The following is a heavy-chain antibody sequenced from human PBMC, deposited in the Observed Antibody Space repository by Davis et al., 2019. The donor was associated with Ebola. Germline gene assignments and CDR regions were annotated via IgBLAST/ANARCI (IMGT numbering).Heavy chain of an antibody. Sequence: GESLKISCAASGFTFYRYEMNWVRQAPGKGLEWVSRINNDGTSTNYTDVVRGRFTVSRDNAKNTLYLQVNSLRPDDTAVYYCARDVTGWYPGDYWGQGTLVTVSS. CDR3: ARDVTGWYPGDY. D-gene: IGHD6-19*01. CDR2: INNDGTST. V-gene: IGHV3-74*01. CDR1: GFTFYRYE. J-gene: IGHJ4*02.